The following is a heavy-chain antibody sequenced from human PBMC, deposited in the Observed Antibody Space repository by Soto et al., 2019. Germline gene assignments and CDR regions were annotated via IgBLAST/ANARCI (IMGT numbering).Heavy chain of an antibody. Sequence: ASVKVSCKASGYTFTSYYMHWVRQAPGQGLEWMGIINPSGGSTSYAQKFQGRVTMTRDTSTSTVYMELSSLRSEDTAVYYCARDPRDFYDSSGYGFWFDPWSQGTLVTVSS. CDR1: GYTFTSYY. J-gene: IGHJ5*02. V-gene: IGHV1-46*01. D-gene: IGHD3-22*01. CDR2: INPSGGST. CDR3: ARDPRDFYDSSGYGFWFDP.